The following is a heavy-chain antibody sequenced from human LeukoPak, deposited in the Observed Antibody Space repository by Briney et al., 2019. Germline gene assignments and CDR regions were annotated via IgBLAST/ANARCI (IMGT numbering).Heavy chain of an antibody. CDR1: GFTVSNNR. CDR3: VREREGSNSEH. V-gene: IGHV3-53*01. J-gene: IGHJ1*01. D-gene: IGHD1-26*01. CDR2: IYSDGNT. Sequence: PGGSLRLSCAASGFTVSNNRLSWVRQAPGMGLEWVSTIYSDGNTYYPDSVKGRFTISRDGSKNTLYLQLNSLRTEDTAIYYCVREREGSNSEHWGQGILVTVSS.